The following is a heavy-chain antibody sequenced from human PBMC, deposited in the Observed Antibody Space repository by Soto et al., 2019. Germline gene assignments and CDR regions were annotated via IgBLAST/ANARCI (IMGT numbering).Heavy chain of an antibody. Sequence: QVQLVQSGAEVKKPGASVKVSCKASGYTFTSYAMHWVRQAPGQRLEWMGWINAGNGNTKYSQKFQGRVTITKDTTASTAYMELSSLRSEDTAVYYWARDRGGVPATAILRYWGQGTLVTVSS. CDR1: GYTFTSYA. D-gene: IGHD2-2*02. CDR3: ARDRGGVPATAILRY. V-gene: IGHV1-3*01. J-gene: IGHJ4*02. CDR2: INAGNGNT.